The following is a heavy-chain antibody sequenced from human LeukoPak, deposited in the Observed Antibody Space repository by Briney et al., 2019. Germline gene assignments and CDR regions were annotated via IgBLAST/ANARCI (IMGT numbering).Heavy chain of an antibody. Sequence: GGSLRLSCGVSGFTFSSFWMSWVRQPPGKGLEWVAKINQAGSEKCHMDSVKGRFTISRDNAKNSLYLQMNSLRAEDTAVYYRGKNDSGYSLDSWGHGILVTVSS. CDR1: GFTFSSFW. CDR3: GKNDSGYSLDS. CDR2: INQAGSEK. V-gene: IGHV3-7*03. J-gene: IGHJ5*01. D-gene: IGHD3-22*01.